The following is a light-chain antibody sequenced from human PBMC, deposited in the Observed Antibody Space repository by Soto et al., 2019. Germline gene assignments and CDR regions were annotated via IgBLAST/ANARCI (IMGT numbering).Light chain of an antibody. CDR1: QSISSY. CDR2: AAS. V-gene: IGKV1-39*01. CDR3: QESYSTLPT. J-gene: IGKJ2*01. Sequence: DIQMTQSPSSLSASVGGRVTITCRASQSISSYLNWYQQKPGKAPKLLIYAASSLQSGVPSRFSGSGSGTDFPLTISSLQPEDSATYYCQESYSTLPTFGQGTKLEIK.